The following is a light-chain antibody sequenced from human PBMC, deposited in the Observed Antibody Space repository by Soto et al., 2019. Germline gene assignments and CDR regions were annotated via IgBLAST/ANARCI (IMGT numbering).Light chain of an antibody. CDR3: QQYENLPT. J-gene: IGKJ5*01. V-gene: IGKV1-33*01. CDR1: QNINNY. CDR2: DAS. Sequence: DIQMTQSPSSLSASVGDRVTITCQASQNINNYLNWYQQKPGRAPKLLIYDASNLEAGVPSRFRGSGYGTAFTFTISRLQPEDIATYYCQQYENLPTFGQGTRLEMK.